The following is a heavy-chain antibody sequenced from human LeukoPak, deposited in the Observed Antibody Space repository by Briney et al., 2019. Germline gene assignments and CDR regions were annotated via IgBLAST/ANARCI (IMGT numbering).Heavy chain of an antibody. CDR3: TTQSHMDV. J-gene: IGHJ6*03. CDR2: IKKKTDGETT. CDR1: GFTFSTAW. V-gene: IGHV3-15*01. Sequence: GSLRLSCAASGFTFSTAWMSWVRQAPGKGPEWVGRIKKKTDGETTDYAAPVKGRFIISRDDSKNTLYLQMNSLKTADTAVYYCTTQSHMDVWGKGTTVTVSS.